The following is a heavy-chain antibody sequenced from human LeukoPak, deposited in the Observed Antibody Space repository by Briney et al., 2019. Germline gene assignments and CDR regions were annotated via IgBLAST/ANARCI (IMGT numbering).Heavy chain of an antibody. V-gene: IGHV3-30*03. Sequence: GGSLRLSCAASGFTFSSYSMNWVRQAPGKGLEWVAVISYDGSNKYYADSVKGRFTISRDNSKNTLYLQMNSLRAEDTAVYYCARGYYDSSGYYFDYWGQGTLVTVSS. CDR3: ARGYYDSSGYYFDY. D-gene: IGHD3-22*01. CDR2: ISYDGSNK. CDR1: GFTFSSYS. J-gene: IGHJ4*02.